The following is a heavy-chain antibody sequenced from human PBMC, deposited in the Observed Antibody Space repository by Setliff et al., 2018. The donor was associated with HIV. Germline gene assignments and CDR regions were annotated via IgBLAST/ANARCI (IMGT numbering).Heavy chain of an antibody. Sequence: ASVKVSCKASGYTFTTYGVNWARQAPGQGLEWMGIINPSGGSTSYALKFQDRVTMTRDTSTSTVYMEMRSLTSEDTAMYYCARWGRGFGYWGQGTLVTVSS. CDR3: ARWGRGFGY. CDR1: GYTFTTYG. CDR2: INPSGGST. D-gene: IGHD3-10*01. J-gene: IGHJ4*02. V-gene: IGHV1-46*01.